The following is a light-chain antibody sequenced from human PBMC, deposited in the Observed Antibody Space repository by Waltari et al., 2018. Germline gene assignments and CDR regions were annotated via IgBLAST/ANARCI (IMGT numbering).Light chain of an antibody. CDR2: GAS. V-gene: IGKV3-20*01. CDR1: QSVSSSS. Sequence: EIVLTQSPGTLSLSPGERATLSCRASQSVSSSSLAWYQQKPGQAPRLVIYGASSRATGIPDRCSGSGSGTDFTLTISRLEPEDVAVYYCQHYGTSPEVTFGGGTKVEIK. CDR3: QHYGTSPEVT. J-gene: IGKJ4*01.